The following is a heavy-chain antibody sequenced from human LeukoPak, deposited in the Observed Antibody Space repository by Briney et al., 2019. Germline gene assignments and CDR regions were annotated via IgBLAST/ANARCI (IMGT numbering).Heavy chain of an antibody. CDR3: AKVRPEIATIYSGFDI. CDR1: GFTFSSYG. V-gene: IGHV3-30*02. CDR2: IRYDGSNK. J-gene: IGHJ3*02. Sequence: GGSLRLSCAASGFTFSSYGMHWVRQAPGKGLEWVAFIRYDGSNKYYADSVKGRFTISRDNSKNTLYLQMNSLRAEDTAVYYCAKVRPEIATIYSGFDIWGQGTMVTVSS. D-gene: IGHD5-24*01.